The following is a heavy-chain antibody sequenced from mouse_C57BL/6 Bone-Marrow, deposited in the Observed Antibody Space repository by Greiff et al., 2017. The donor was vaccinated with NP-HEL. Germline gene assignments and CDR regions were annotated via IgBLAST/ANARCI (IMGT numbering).Heavy chain of an antibody. D-gene: IGHD2-2*01. CDR3: VAYGYDGDYYAMDY. V-gene: IGHV10-1*01. CDR2: IRSKSNNYAT. Sequence: EVQGVESGGGLVQPKGSLKLSCAASGFSFNTYAMNWVRQAPGKGLEWVARIRSKSNNYATYYADSVKDRFTISRDDSESMLYLQMNNLKTEDTAMYYCVAYGYDGDYYAMDYWGQGTSVTVSS. J-gene: IGHJ4*01. CDR1: GFSFNTYA.